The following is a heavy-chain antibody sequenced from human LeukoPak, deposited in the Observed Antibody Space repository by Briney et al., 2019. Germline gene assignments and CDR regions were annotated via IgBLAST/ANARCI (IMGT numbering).Heavy chain of an antibody. CDR2: IQYDGSTK. CDR3: ARDISGSYTVDY. V-gene: IGHV3-30-3*01. CDR1: GFTFSSHA. J-gene: IGHJ4*02. D-gene: IGHD1-26*01. Sequence: PGGSLRLSCAASGFTFSSHAMHWVRQAPGKGLDWVAVIQYDGSTKYYADSVKGRFTIPRDNSRNTLDLQMNSLRAEDTAIYYCARDISGSYTVDYWGQGVLVTVSS.